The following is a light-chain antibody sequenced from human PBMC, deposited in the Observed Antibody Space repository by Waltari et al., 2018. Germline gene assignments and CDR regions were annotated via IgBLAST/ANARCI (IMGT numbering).Light chain of an antibody. V-gene: IGLV2-14*03. Sequence: QSALTQPASLSGSPGQSITISCTGTRSDIGGYNHVSWYQQHPGKVPKLIIYDVSGRPSGVSNRFSGSKSGNTASLTISGLQAEDEADYYCSSYTSSTTNVFGSGTKVTVL. CDR3: SSYTSSTTNV. CDR1: RSDIGGYNH. J-gene: IGLJ6*01. CDR2: DVS.